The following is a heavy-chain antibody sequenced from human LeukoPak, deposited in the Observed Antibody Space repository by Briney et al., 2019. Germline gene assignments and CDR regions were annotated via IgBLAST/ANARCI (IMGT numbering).Heavy chain of an antibody. CDR3: ARGALGHSHGYYYFDY. Sequence: PGGSLRLSCAASGFTFSSYEMNWVRQAPGKGLEWVSYISSSGSTIYYADSVKGRFTISRDNAKNSLYLQMNSLRAEDTAVYYCARGALGHSHGYYYFDYWGQGTLVTVSS. D-gene: IGHD5-18*01. J-gene: IGHJ4*02. CDR2: ISSSGSTI. V-gene: IGHV3-48*03. CDR1: GFTFSSYE.